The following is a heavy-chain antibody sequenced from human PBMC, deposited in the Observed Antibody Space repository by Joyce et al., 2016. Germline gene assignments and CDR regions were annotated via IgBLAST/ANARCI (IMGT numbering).Heavy chain of an antibody. CDR3: TTSPSVGY. V-gene: IGHV3-53*01. D-gene: IGHD1-26*01. CDR2: VYSGGST. CDR1: GFTVYNNY. J-gene: IGHJ4*02. Sequence: EVQLVESGGGLIQPGGSLRLSCAASGFTVYNNYMNWVRQAPGKGLGWVSLVYSGGSTSYADSVKGRFTISRDISKNTLYLQMNSLRAEDSAVYYCTTSPSVGYWGQGTLVTVSS.